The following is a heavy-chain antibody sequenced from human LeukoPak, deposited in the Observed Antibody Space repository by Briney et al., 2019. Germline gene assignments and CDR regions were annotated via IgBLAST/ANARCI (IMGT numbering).Heavy chain of an antibody. J-gene: IGHJ4*02. V-gene: IGHV4-30-2*01. Sequence: SQTLSLTCAVSGGSISSGGYSWSWIRQPPGKGLEWIGYIYHSGSTYYNPSLKSRVTISVDRSKNQFSLKLSSVTAADTAVYYCARGDYYGSGSLGYWGQGTLVTVSS. CDR2: IYHSGST. CDR3: ARGDYYGSGSLGY. CDR1: GGSISSGGYS. D-gene: IGHD3-10*01.